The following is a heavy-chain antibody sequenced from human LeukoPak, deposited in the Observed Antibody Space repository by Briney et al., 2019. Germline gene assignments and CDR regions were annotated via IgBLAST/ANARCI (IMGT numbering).Heavy chain of an antibody. V-gene: IGHV1-69*04. D-gene: IGHD6-19*01. CDR1: GGTFSSYA. CDR3: ARVIAVAMVNDAFDI. Sequence: SVKLSCTASGGTFSSYAISWVRQAPGQGLEWMGRIIPILGIANYAQKFQGRVTITADKSTSTAYMELRSLRSDDTAVYYCARVIAVAMVNDAFDIWGQGTMVTVSS. J-gene: IGHJ3*02. CDR2: IIPILGIA.